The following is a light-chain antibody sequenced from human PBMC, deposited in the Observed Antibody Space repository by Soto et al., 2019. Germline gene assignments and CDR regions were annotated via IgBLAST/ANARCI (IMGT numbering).Light chain of an antibody. Sequence: QSVLTQPPSVSAAPGQQCTISCSGSSSNIGKNYVYWYQQLPGTAPKLLIYDNSRGPSGVPDRFSGSKSGTSATLVITGLQNGDEADYYCKSWDNSLSAEVFGGGTKLTVL. CDR3: KSWDNSLSAEV. V-gene: IGLV1-51*01. J-gene: IGLJ2*01. CDR2: DNS. CDR1: SSNIGKNY.